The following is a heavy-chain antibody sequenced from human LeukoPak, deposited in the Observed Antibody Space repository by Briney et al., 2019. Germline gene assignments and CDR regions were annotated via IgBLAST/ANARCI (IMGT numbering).Heavy chain of an antibody. CDR3: ARGSGRYSSDAFDI. D-gene: IGHD3-10*01. Sequence: GGSLRLSCAASGFTFRSYWMHWVRQTPGKGLVWVSCINGDGSNTTYADSVKGRFTTSRDTAKNTLCLQMISLRADDTAVYYCARGSGRYSSDAFDIWGQGTMVTVSS. J-gene: IGHJ3*02. CDR2: INGDGSNT. CDR1: GFTFRSYW. V-gene: IGHV3-74*01.